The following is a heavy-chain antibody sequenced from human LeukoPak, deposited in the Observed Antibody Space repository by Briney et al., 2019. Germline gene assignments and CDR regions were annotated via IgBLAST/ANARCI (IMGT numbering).Heavy chain of an antibody. D-gene: IGHD6-13*01. J-gene: IGHJ4*02. V-gene: IGHV4-34*01. CDR1: GGSFSGYY. Sequence: SETLSLTCAVYGGSFSGYYWSWIRQPPGKGLEWIGEINHSGSTNYNPSLKSRVTISVDTSKNQFPLKLSSVTAADTAVYYCARAKAAAGPHDYWGQGTLVTVSS. CDR2: INHSGST. CDR3: ARAKAAAGPHDY.